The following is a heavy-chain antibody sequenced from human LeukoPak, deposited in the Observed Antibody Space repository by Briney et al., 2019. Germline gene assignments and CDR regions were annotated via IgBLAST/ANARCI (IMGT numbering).Heavy chain of an antibody. CDR2: IIPIFGTA. CDR1: GGTFSSYA. Sequence: SVKVSCTASGGTFSSYAISWVRQAPGQGLEWMGGIIPIFGTANYAQKFQGRVTITADESTSTAYMELSSLRSEDTAVYYCARDIAVAGTFGYWGQGTLVTVSS. CDR3: ARDIAVAGTFGY. J-gene: IGHJ4*02. V-gene: IGHV1-69*13. D-gene: IGHD6-19*01.